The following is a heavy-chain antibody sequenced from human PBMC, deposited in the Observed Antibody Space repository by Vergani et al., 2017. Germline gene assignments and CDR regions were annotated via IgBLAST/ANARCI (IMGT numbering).Heavy chain of an antibody. CDR1: GGSISSYY. Sequence: QVQLQESGPGLVKPSETLSLTCTVSGGSISSYYWSWIRQPPGKGLEWIGYIYYSGSTNYNPSLKSRVTISVDTSKNQFSLKLSSVTAADTAVYYCARGLRGGGDYWGQGTLVTVSS. D-gene: IGHD5-12*01. CDR2: IYYSGST. J-gene: IGHJ4*02. CDR3: ARGLRGGGDY. V-gene: IGHV4-59*01.